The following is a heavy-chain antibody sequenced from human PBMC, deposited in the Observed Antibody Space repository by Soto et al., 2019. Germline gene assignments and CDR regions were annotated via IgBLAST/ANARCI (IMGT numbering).Heavy chain of an antibody. D-gene: IGHD1-1*01. Sequence: QVQLQESGPGLVKPSPPLSLICIVSGGSISRGGDGSYWTWIRQHPGKGLEWIGYIYYTGTTYYNPSLKSRPTISMDTSENHFARELTSVTAADTAIYFCASGHDAYKVRYWGQGTLVTVSS. CDR1: GGSISRGGDGSY. J-gene: IGHJ4*02. V-gene: IGHV4-31*03. CDR3: ASGHDAYKVRY. CDR2: IYYTGTT.